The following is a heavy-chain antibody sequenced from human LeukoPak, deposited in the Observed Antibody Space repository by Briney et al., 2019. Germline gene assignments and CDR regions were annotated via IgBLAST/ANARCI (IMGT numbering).Heavy chain of an antibody. V-gene: IGHV3-64*01. CDR3: ARSGESRYFDWFLDY. Sequence: GGSLRLSCAASGFTFSDYAMHWVRQAPGKGLEYVSAISSYGGSTYYANSVKGRLTISRDNSKNTLYLQMGSLRAEDMAVYYCARSGESRYFDWFLDYWGQGTLVTVSS. CDR1: GFTFSDYA. D-gene: IGHD3-9*01. CDR2: ISSYGGST. J-gene: IGHJ4*02.